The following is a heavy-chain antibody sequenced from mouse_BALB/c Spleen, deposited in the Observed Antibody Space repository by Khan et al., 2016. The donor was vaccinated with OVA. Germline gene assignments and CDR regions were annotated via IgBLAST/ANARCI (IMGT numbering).Heavy chain of an antibody. CDR3: ARGRYGNWYIEV. V-gene: IGHV1-87*01. Sequence: QVQLKESGAELARPGASVKLSCKASGYSFTSYWMQWVKQRPGQGLEWIGAIYPGDGDTRYTQKFKGKATLTADNSSSTAYMQLSSLASEDSAIYYCARGRYGNWYIEVWGKGTTVTVSS. D-gene: IGHD2-1*01. CDR1: GYSFTSYW. CDR2: IYPGDGDT. J-gene: IGHJ1*03.